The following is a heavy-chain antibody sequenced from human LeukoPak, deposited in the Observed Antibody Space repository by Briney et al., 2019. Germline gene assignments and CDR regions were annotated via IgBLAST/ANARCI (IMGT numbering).Heavy chain of an antibody. J-gene: IGHJ5*02. CDR2: IYYSGST. Sequence: PSETLSLTCTVSGGSISSYYWSWIRQPPGKGLEWIGYIYYSGSTNYNPSLKSRVTISVDTSKNQFSLKLSSVTAADTAVYYCVRGDYYDSSGSVGWFDPWGQGTLVTVSS. CDR3: VRGDYYDSSGSVGWFDP. V-gene: IGHV4-59*01. CDR1: GGSISSYY. D-gene: IGHD3-22*01.